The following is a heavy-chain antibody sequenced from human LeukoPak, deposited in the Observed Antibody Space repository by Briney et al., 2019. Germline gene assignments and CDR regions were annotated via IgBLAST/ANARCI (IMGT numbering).Heavy chain of an antibody. D-gene: IGHD6-6*01. Sequence: SETLSLTCAVYGGSFSGYYWSWIRQPPGKGLEWSGEINHSGSTNYNPSHKSRATISVDTSKNQFSLKLSSVTAADTAVYYCARHGRPHQQLAIDTPFDYWGQGTLVTVSS. V-gene: IGHV4-34*01. CDR3: ARHGRPHQQLAIDTPFDY. CDR1: GGSFSGYY. CDR2: INHSGST. J-gene: IGHJ4*02.